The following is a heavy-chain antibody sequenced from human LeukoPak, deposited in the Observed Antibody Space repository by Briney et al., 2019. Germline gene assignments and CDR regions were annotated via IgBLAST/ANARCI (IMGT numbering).Heavy chain of an antibody. CDR3: ARGGQLNAFDI. V-gene: IGHV4-39*07. Sequence: SETLSLTCTVSGDSISSSNSYWGWIRQPPGEGLEWIGSIYYSGNTYYNTSLKSRVTISVDTSKNQFSLKLSSVTAADTAVYYCARGGQLNAFDIWGQGTMVTVSS. J-gene: IGHJ3*02. CDR2: IYYSGNT. CDR1: GDSISSSNSY. D-gene: IGHD1-1*01.